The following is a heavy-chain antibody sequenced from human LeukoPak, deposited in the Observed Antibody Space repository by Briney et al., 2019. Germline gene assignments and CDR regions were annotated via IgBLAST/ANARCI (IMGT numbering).Heavy chain of an antibody. CDR1: GFTFSSYW. J-gene: IGHJ3*02. V-gene: IGHV3-7*01. CDR2: IKQDGSEK. CDR3: ARALSTVTTDAFDI. D-gene: IGHD4-17*01. Sequence: AGGSLRLSCAASGFTFSSYWMSWVRQAPGKGLEWVANIKQDGSEKYYVDSVKGRFTISRDNAKNSLYLQMNSLRAEDTAVYYCARALSTVTTDAFDIWGQGTMVTVSS.